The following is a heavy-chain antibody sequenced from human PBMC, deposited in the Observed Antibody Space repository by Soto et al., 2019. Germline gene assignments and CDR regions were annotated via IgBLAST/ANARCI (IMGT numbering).Heavy chain of an antibody. CDR1: GYTFTGYY. V-gene: IGHV1-2*02. D-gene: IGHD1-26*01. Sequence: QVQLVQSGAEVKKSGASVKVSCKASGYTFTGYYIHWVRQAPGQGPEWMGEISPNSGGTKYAQRFQGRGTMTRDTSITTVYMELGNLSPDDTGVYYCGKGRSGDDGVFYSGQGTLVTVHS. CDR2: ISPNSGGT. J-gene: IGHJ4*02. CDR3: GKGRSGDDGVFY.